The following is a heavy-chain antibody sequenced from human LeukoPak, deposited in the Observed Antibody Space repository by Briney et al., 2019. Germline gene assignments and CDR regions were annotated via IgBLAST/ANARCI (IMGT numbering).Heavy chain of an antibody. J-gene: IGHJ4*02. CDR2: ISGSGGST. V-gene: IGHV3-23*01. D-gene: IGHD3-22*01. Sequence: GGSLRLSCAASGFTFSSYGMSWVRQAPGKGPEWVSAISGSGGSTYYADSVKGRFTISRDNSKNTLYLQMNSLRAEDTAVYYCAKDQLTYYFDSSGYYPLAYWGQGTLVTVSS. CDR1: GFTFSSYG. CDR3: AKDQLTYYFDSSGYYPLAY.